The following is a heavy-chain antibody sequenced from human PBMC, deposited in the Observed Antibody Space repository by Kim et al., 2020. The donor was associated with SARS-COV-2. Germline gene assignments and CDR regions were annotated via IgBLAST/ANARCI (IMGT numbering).Heavy chain of an antibody. D-gene: IGHD2-21*01. CDR2: IDGSGGTT. V-gene: IGHV3-23*01. Sequence: GGSLRLSCTTSGFTFTGHAMSWVRQAPGKGLEWVSCIDGSGGTTYYVDSVKGRFSISRDDSKNTLYLQMRALRADDTAAYYCLKGGWRWIWDYWGQGPVVTVSS. CDR3: LKGGWRWIWDY. CDR1: GFTFTGHA. J-gene: IGHJ4*02.